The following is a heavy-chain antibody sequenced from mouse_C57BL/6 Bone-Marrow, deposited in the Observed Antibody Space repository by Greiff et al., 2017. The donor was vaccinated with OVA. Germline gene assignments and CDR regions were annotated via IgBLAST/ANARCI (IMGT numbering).Heavy chain of an antibody. CDR1: GFNISGYG. Sequence: EVHLVESGADFVKPGGSLKLSCTASGFNISGYGMYWVSQTTEKRLEWVATISRGGGYTYYPDSVQGRVTISRDNAKNTLYLRMSSLKSEDTAMYYCARGIAYWGQGTLVTVSA. CDR2: ISRGGGYT. J-gene: IGHJ3*01. CDR3: ARGIAY. V-gene: IGHV5-6*01.